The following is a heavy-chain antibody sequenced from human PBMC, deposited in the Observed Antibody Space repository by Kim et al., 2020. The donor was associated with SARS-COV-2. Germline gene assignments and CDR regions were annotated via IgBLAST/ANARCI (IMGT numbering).Heavy chain of an antibody. D-gene: IGHD3-3*01. CDR3: ARDFSGFWSGYSYYYGMDV. J-gene: IGHJ6*02. V-gene: IGHV4-59*01. CDR2: IYYSGST. Sequence: SETLSLTCTVSGGSISSYYWSWIRQPPGKGLEWIGYIYYSGSTNYNPSLKSRVTISVDTSKNQFSLKLSSVTAADTAVYYCARDFSGFWSGYSYYYGMDVWGQGTTVTVSS. CDR1: GGSISSYY.